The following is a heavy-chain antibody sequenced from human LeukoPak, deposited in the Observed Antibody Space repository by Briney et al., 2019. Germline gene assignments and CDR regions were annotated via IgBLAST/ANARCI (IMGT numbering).Heavy chain of an antibody. J-gene: IGHJ4*02. CDR3: ARSRVDTAMVD. CDR1: GYTFTSYY. Sequence: ASVKVSCKASGYTFTSYYMHWVRQAPGQGLEWMGIINPSGGSTSYAQKFQGRVTMTRDMSTSTVYMELSSLRSEDTVVYYCARSRVDTAMVDWGQGTLVTVSS. D-gene: IGHD5-18*01. V-gene: IGHV1-46*01. CDR2: INPSGGST.